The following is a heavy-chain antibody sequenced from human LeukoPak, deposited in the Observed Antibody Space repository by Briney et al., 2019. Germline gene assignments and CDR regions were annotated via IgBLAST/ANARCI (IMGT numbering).Heavy chain of an antibody. CDR3: ARELPDYYDSTADY. CDR2: VSADGRTQ. CDR1: GFTFRTYS. V-gene: IGHV3-30*03. D-gene: IGHD3-22*01. J-gene: IGHJ4*02. Sequence: GRSLRLSCAASGFTFRTYSIHWVRQAPGKGGEWGTVVSADGRTQPYSDSVKGRFTISRDNAKNSLYLQMNSLRAEDTAVYYCARELPDYYDSTADYWGQGTLVTVSS.